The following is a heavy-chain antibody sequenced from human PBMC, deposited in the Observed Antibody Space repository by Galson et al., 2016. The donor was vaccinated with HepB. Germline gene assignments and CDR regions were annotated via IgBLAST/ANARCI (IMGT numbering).Heavy chain of an antibody. D-gene: IGHD3-10*01. J-gene: IGHJ4*02. CDR3: ASHTRGQYDSGRYEVNY. CDR1: GGTFSSFA. Sequence: SVKVSCKASGGTFSSFAINWVRQAPGQGLEWMGGIIPMFGTPNYAQKFRGRVTVTADDSTSTPYLQLSSLRAQDTAVYYCASHTRGQYDSGRYEVNYRGQGTLVTVSS. CDR2: IIPMFGTP. V-gene: IGHV1-69*13.